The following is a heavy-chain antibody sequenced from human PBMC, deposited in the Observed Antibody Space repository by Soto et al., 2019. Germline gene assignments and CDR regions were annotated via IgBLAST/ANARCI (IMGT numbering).Heavy chain of an antibody. D-gene: IGHD5-12*01. J-gene: IGHJ4*02. CDR2: IIPILGIA. Sequence: SSVKDSCKASESTFISYPSSWVRQAPGQGLEWMGRIIPILGIANYAQKFQGRVTITADKSTSTAYMELSSLRSEDTAVYYCASVIVATPSGGYYFDYWGQGTLVTVSS. CDR1: ESTFISYP. CDR3: ASVIVATPSGGYYFDY. V-gene: IGHV1-69*02.